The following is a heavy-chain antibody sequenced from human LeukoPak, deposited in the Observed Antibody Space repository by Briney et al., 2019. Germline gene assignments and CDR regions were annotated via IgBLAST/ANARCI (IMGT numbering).Heavy chain of an antibody. J-gene: IGHJ1*01. V-gene: IGHV4-34*01. CDR1: GGSFSGYY. D-gene: IGHD2-15*01. CDR3: ARRLLGYCSGGSCYSGYFQH. CDR2: INHSGST. Sequence: SETLSLTCAVYGGSFSGYYWSWIRQPPGKGLEWIGEINHSGSTNSNPSLKSRVTVSVDTSKNLFSLKLSSVTTADTAVYYCARRLLGYCSGGSCYSGYFQHWGQGTLVTVSS.